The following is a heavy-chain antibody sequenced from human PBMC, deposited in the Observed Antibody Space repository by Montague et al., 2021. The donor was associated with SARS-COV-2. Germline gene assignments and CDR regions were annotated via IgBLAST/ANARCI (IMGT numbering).Heavy chain of an antibody. D-gene: IGHD3-22*01. V-gene: IGHV3-66*01. CDR2: IYGSGST. CDR1: GFTVSTTY. CDR3: ARKGLSGYSPGAFDF. Sequence: SLRLSCAASGFTVSTTYMGWVRQAPGRGLEWVSAIYGSGSTFYSDSVMGRFTISRDNSENTLSLQMNSLRGEDTAVYYCARKGLSGYSPGAFDFWGQGTLVTVSS. J-gene: IGHJ4*02.